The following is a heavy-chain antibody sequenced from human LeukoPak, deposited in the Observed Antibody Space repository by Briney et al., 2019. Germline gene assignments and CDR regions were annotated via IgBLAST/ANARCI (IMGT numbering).Heavy chain of an antibody. V-gene: IGHV3-23*01. Sequence: GGSLRLSCVASGFTFRSYARSWVRQAPGKGLEGVSSIFGTTGSTYYADSVKGGVTISRENSRNTVYQDMNSLRAEQTDVYYCAKDRTYYSAFSAYYFSHPLQQYWGQGTLVTVSS. CDR1: GFTFRSYA. D-gene: IGHD3-22*01. J-gene: IGHJ4*02. CDR2: IFGTTGST. CDR3: AKDRTYYSAFSAYYFSHPLQQY.